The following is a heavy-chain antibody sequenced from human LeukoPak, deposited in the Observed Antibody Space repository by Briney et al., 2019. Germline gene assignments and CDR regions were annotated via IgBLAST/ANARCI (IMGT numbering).Heavy chain of an antibody. J-gene: IGHJ4*02. V-gene: IGHV4-59*01. CDR3: ARVKGVVTAILDY. D-gene: IGHD2-21*02. CDR1: GASIGSYY. CDR2: IYYSGST. Sequence: SETLSLTCTVSGASIGSYYWSWIRQPPGKGLEWIGYIYYSGSTNYNPSLKSRVTFSVDTSKNQFSLKLIPVTAADTAVYYCARVKGVVTAILDYWGQGTLVTVSS.